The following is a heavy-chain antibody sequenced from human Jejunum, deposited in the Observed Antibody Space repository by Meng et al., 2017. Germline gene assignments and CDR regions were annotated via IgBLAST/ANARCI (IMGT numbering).Heavy chain of an antibody. D-gene: IGHD3-3*01. CDR1: GFTLSGHW. V-gene: IGHV3-7*01. J-gene: IGHJ6*02. CDR3: AREQGWSSEFYGMDV. Sequence: LTCAASGFTLSGHWMTWVRQAPGKGLEWVAHIRNDGSETFYEDSVKGRFLISRDNAKNSLYLQMNSLRDEDTAVYFCAREQGWSSEFYGMDVWGQGAAVTVSS. CDR2: IRNDGSET.